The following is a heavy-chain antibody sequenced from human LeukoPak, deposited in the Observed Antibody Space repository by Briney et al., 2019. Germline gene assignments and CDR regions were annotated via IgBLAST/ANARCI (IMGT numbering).Heavy chain of an antibody. Sequence: GASVKVSCKVSGYTLTELSMHWVRQAPGKGLEWMGGFDPEDGETIYAQKFQGRVTMTEDTSTDTAYMELSSPRSEDTAEYYCATSAPTIFGVVITNWFDPWGQGTLVTVSS. V-gene: IGHV1-24*01. D-gene: IGHD3-3*01. CDR3: ATSAPTIFGVVITNWFDP. J-gene: IGHJ5*02. CDR1: GYTLTELS. CDR2: FDPEDGET.